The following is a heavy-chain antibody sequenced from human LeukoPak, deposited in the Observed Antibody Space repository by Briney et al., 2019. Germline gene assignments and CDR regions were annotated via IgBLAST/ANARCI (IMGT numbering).Heavy chain of an antibody. D-gene: IGHD3-10*01. CDR2: ISYDGSNK. J-gene: IGHJ4*02. CDR3: ARVRGSGSYYAPLDY. V-gene: IGHV3-30-3*01. CDR1: GFTFSSYA. Sequence: GGSLRLSCAASGFTFSSYAMHWVRQAPGKGLEWVAVISYDGSNKYYADSVKGRFTISRDNSKNTLYLQMNSLRAEDTAVYYCARVRGSGSYYAPLDYWGQGTLVTVSS.